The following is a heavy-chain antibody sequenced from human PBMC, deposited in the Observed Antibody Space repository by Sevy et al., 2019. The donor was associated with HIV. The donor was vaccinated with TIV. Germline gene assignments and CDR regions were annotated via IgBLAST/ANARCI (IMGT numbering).Heavy chain of an antibody. D-gene: IGHD2-15*01. CDR1: GYTFNTYR. CDR3: ARAYCSGGRCYSLAF. CDR2: ISPHNSDT. J-gene: IGHJ4*02. Sequence: ASVKVYCKASGYTFNTYRITWVRQAPGQGLEWMGWISPHNSDTKYSQKLQGRVTMITETSTSTAHMELRSLRSDDTAVYYCARAYCSGGRCYSLAFWGQGTLVTVSS. V-gene: IGHV1-18*01.